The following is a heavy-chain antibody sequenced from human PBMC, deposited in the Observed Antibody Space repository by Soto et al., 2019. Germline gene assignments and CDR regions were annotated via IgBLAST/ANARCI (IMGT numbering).Heavy chain of an antibody. Sequence: EVQLVESGGGVVQPGGSLRLSCAASGFTFSSYEMNWVRQAPGKGLEWVSYISSRGRTIYYADSVKVRFTISRDNAKNSLYLQMNSLRAEDTAVYYCARTGDIVATGDGMDVWGQGTTVTVSS. CDR1: GFTFSSYE. V-gene: IGHV3-48*03. CDR3: ARTGDIVATGDGMDV. CDR2: ISSRGRTI. J-gene: IGHJ6*02. D-gene: IGHD5-12*01.